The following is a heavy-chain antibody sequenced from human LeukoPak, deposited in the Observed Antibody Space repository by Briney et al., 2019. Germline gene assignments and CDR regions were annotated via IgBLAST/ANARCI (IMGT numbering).Heavy chain of an antibody. CDR1: GFTFSSYG. D-gene: IGHD6-6*01. CDR3: AREIAADRGFDS. J-gene: IGHJ4*02. CDR2: ISYDGSNK. V-gene: IGHV3-30*03. Sequence: PGGSLRLSCAASGFTFSSYGMHWVRQAPGKGLEWVAVISYDGSNKYYADSVKGRFTISRDNGKNALYLQMNSLRAEDTAVYYCAREIAADRGFDSWGQGTLVTVSS.